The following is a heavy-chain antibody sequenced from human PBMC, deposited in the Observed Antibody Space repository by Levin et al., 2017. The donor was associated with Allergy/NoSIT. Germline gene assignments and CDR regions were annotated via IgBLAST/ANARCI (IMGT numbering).Heavy chain of an antibody. CDR3: AREQDYGGNSGGYFDL. CDR2: IYYSGST. J-gene: IGHJ2*01. CDR1: GGSISSYY. Sequence: GSLRLSCTVSGGSISSYYWSWIRQPPGKGLEWIGYIYYSGSTNYNPSLKSRVTISVDTSKNQFSLKLSSVTAADTAVYYCAREQDYGGNSGGYFDLWGRGTLVTVSS. V-gene: IGHV4-59*01. D-gene: IGHD4-23*01.